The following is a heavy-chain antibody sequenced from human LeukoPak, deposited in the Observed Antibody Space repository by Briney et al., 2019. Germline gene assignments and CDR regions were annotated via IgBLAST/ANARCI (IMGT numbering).Heavy chain of an antibody. J-gene: IGHJ6*03. CDR2: NYYSGST. CDR3: ASRYYSYYYMDV. CDR1: GVSISSMSYY. Sequence: SETLSLTCNVSGVSISSMSYYWGWIRQPPGKGLERIGSNYYSGSTDYSPSLKSRVTISVDTSKNQFSLKLTSVTAADTAVYYCASRYYSYYYMDVWGKGTTVIVSS. V-gene: IGHV4-39*01.